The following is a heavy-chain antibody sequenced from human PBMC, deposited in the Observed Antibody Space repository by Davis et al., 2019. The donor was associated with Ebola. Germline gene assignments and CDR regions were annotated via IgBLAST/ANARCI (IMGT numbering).Heavy chain of an antibody. V-gene: IGHV3-7*01. J-gene: IGHJ6*02. CDR1: GFTVRTYF. D-gene: IGHD2-2*02. CDR2: IKQDGSEK. CDR3: ARDLYLGSWNYYGMDV. Sequence: GGSLRLSCAATGFTVRTYFMNWVRQAPGKGLELVANIKQDGSEKYYVDSVKGRFSISRDNARNSLYLQMNSLRAEDTAVYYCARDLYLGSWNYYGMDVWGQGTTVTVSS.